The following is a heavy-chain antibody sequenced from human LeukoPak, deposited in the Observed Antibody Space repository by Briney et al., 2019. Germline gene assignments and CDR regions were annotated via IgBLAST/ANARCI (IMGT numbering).Heavy chain of an antibody. D-gene: IGHD3-10*01. CDR2: INADSGDT. V-gene: IGHV1-2*02. Sequence: ASVKVSCKASGYTFAGYSMHWVRQAPGQRLEWIGWINADSGDTNYAQKFQGRLTMTRDTSTSTAYMELSRLRSDDTAVYYCARVGARIAMVRGGINKYYVYYWGQGTLVTVSS. CDR3: ARVGARIAMVRGGINKYYVYY. CDR1: GYTFAGYS. J-gene: IGHJ4*02.